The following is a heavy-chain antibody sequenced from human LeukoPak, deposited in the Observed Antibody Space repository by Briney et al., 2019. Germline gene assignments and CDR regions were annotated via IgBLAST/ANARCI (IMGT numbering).Heavy chain of an antibody. Sequence: GGSLRLSCAASGFTFSNIAFYWVRQAPGKGLEWVAQINQDGSEEYYMDSVKARFTISRDNAKNSVFLQMNSLRAEDTAVYYCVRDGGVSGYDLLDYWGQGTLVTVSS. D-gene: IGHD5-12*01. CDR2: INQDGSEE. V-gene: IGHV3-7*01. J-gene: IGHJ4*02. CDR3: VRDGGVSGYDLLDY. CDR1: GFTFSNIA.